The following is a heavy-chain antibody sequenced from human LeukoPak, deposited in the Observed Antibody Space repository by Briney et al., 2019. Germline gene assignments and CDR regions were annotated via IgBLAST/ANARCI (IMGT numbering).Heavy chain of an antibody. CDR1: GGFISSTSYY. CDR3: PRIGYSYGYYFDY. D-gene: IGHD5-18*01. J-gene: IGHJ4*02. V-gene: IGHV4-39*01. Sequence: PSETLSLTCTVSGGFISSTSYYWGWIRQPPGKGLEWIGSIYYSGSTYYNPSLKSRVTISVDTSKNQFSLKLSSVTAADTAVYYCPRIGYSYGYYFDYWGQGTLVTVSS. CDR2: IYYSGST.